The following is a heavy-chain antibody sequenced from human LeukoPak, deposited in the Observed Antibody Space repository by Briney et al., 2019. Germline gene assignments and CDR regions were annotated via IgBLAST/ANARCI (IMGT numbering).Heavy chain of an antibody. D-gene: IGHD3-22*01. Sequence: AGGSLRLSCAASGFTLDDYAMHWVRQAPGKGLEWVSGISWNSGSIGYADSVKGRFTISRDNAKNSLYLQMNSLRAEDTALYYCAKAPGYYSTNFDYWGQGTLVTVSS. J-gene: IGHJ4*02. CDR3: AKAPGYYSTNFDY. CDR2: ISWNSGSI. V-gene: IGHV3-9*01. CDR1: GFTLDDYA.